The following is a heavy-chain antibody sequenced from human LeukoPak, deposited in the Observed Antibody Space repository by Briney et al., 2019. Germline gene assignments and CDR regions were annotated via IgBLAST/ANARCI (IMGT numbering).Heavy chain of an antibody. V-gene: IGHV4-34*01. CDR3: ARHRRGTTIFDY. J-gene: IGHJ4*02. Sequence: SETLSLTCAVYGGSFSGYYWSWIRQPPGKGLEWIGEINHSGTTNYNPSLKSRVTISVDTSKNQFSLKLSSVTAADTAVYYCARHRRGTTIFDYWGQGTLVTVSS. D-gene: IGHD4-11*01. CDR2: INHSGTT. CDR1: GGSFSGYY.